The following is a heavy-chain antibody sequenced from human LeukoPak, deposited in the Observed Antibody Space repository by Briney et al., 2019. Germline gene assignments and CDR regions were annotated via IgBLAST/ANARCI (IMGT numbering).Heavy chain of an antibody. CDR1: GDSISSYY. J-gene: IGHJ5*01. Sequence: KSSETLSLTCTVSGDSISSYYWTWIRQPPGKGLEWIGYIYYSGSTNYNPSLKSRVSISGDTSKNQFSLKLSSVTAADTAVYYCASEPYHYGSGRLVSWGQGTLVTVSS. CDR3: ASEPYHYGSGRLVS. CDR2: IYYSGST. D-gene: IGHD3-10*01. V-gene: IGHV4-59*01.